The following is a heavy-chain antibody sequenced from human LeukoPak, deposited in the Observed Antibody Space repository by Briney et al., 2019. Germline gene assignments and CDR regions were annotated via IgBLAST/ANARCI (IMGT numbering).Heavy chain of an antibody. CDR1: XXSIXXXX. Sequence: TXXXXXXSIXXXXXSWXXXPPXXXLEXXXYIYYSGSTNHNPSLKSRVTISVDTSKNQFSLKLSSVTAADTAVYYCARAYYYGSGSYAFDIWGQGTMVTVSS. V-gene: IGHV4-59*01. J-gene: IGHJ3*02. CDR3: ARAYYYGSGSYAFDI. D-gene: IGHD3-10*01. CDR2: IYYSGST.